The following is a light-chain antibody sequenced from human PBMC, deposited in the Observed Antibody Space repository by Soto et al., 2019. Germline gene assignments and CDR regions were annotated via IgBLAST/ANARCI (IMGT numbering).Light chain of an antibody. CDR3: QNLGA. CDR1: HTVSSSY. V-gene: IGKV3-20*01. J-gene: IGKJ1*01. Sequence: EIVLTQSPGTLSLSPGERATLSCRASHTVSSSYLAWYQQKPGQSPRLLIYATSSRPTGIADRFSGSGSGTDFTLTIDRLETDDFAVYWCQNLGAFGLGTKVEVK. CDR2: ATS.